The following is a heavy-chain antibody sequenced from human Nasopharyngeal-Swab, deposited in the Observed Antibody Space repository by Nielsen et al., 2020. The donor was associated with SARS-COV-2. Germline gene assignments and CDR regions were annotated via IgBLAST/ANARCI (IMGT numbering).Heavy chain of an antibody. Sequence: GESLKISCAASGFIFSSYSMNWVRQAPGKGLEWVSSTSTSGSYIYYADSVKGRFTISRDNAKNSLYLQMNSLRAEGTAVYYCARSSIAPREYYYGMDVWGQGTTVTVSS. J-gene: IGHJ6*02. CDR2: TSTSGSYI. D-gene: IGHD6-6*01. V-gene: IGHV3-21*04. CDR3: ARSSIAPREYYYGMDV. CDR1: GFIFSSYS.